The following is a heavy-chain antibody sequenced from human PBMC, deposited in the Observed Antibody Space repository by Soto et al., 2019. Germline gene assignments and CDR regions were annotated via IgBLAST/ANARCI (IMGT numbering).Heavy chain of an antibody. CDR2: IYYSGTT. CDR1: GGSISSYY. V-gene: IGHV4-59*12. Sequence: SETLSLTCTVSGGSISSYYWSWIRQPPGKGLEWIGYIYYSGTTHYNPSLKSRVTMSVDTSKNQFSLKVDSLTAEDTAVYYCARSPYADALDIWGQGTMVTVSS. D-gene: IGHD2-2*01. CDR3: ARSPYADALDI. J-gene: IGHJ3*02.